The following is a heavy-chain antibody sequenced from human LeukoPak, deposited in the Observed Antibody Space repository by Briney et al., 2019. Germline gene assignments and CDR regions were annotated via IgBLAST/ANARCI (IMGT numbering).Heavy chain of an antibody. J-gene: IGHJ4*02. Sequence: SETLSLTCTVSGGSISGYYWSWFRQPPGKGLESIAYIYNSVTTNYNPSLKSRVSISIDTSKNQISLRLSSVTAADTAVYYCARHNKFSGSYPLDYWGQGTLVTVSS. CDR1: GGSISGYY. D-gene: IGHD1-26*01. CDR3: ARHNKFSGSYPLDY. V-gene: IGHV4-59*08. CDR2: IYNSVTT.